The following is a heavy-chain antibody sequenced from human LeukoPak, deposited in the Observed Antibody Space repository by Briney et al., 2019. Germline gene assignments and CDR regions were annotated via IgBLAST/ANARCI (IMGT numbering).Heavy chain of an antibody. D-gene: IGHD4/OR15-4a*01. CDR3: ARRAGAYSHPYDY. Sequence: GGSLRLSCTVSGFTVSSNSMSWVRQAPGKGLEWVSFIYSGTIHYSDSVKGRFTISRDNSKNTLYLQMNSLRAEDTAVYYCARRAGAYSHPYDYWGEGTLVTVSS. J-gene: IGHJ4*02. V-gene: IGHV3-53*01. CDR1: GFTVSSNS. CDR2: IYSGTI.